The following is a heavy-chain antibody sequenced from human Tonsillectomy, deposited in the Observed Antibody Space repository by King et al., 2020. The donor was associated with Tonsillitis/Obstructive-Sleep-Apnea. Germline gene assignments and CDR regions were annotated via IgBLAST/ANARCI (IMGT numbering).Heavy chain of an antibody. Sequence: EVQLVESGGGLVQPGRSLRLSCAASGFTFDDYAMHWVRQAPGKGLEWVSGISWKSGSRGYADPVKGRFTISRDNAKNSLYLQMNSLRAEDTALYFCAKDLIIAVTGTPGDAFDIWGQGTMVTVSS. J-gene: IGHJ3*02. V-gene: IGHV3-9*01. D-gene: IGHD6-19*01. CDR1: GFTFDDYA. CDR3: AKDLIIAVTGTPGDAFDI. CDR2: ISWKSGSR.